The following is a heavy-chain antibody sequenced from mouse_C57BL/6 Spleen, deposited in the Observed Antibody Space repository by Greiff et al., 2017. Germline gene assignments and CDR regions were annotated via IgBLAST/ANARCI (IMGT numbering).Heavy chain of an antibody. CDR1: GYTFTDHT. CDR2: IYPRDGST. J-gene: IGHJ4*01. D-gene: IGHD1-1*01. Sequence: VQLQQSDAELVKPGASVKISCKVSGYTFTDHTLHWMKQRPEQGLEWIGYIYPRDGSTKYNEKFKGKATLTADKSSSTAYMQLNSLTSEDSAVYFCARKMGYYGSSDAMDYWGQGTSVTVSS. V-gene: IGHV1-78*01. CDR3: ARKMGYYGSSDAMDY.